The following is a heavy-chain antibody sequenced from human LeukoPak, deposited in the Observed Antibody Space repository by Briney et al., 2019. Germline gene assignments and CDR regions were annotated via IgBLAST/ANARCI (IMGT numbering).Heavy chain of an antibody. V-gene: IGHV3-23*01. CDR1: GFSFRSFA. Sequence: PGGSLRLSCAASGFSFRSFAMSWVRQAPGKGLEWVSASSGDGGNTDYANSVKGRFTISRDNSKNTIYLQMNSLRADDTAVYYCAKQGRNDFVDSWGQGTLVTVSS. CDR2: SSGDGGNT. D-gene: IGHD3-3*01. CDR3: AKQGRNDFVDS. J-gene: IGHJ4*02.